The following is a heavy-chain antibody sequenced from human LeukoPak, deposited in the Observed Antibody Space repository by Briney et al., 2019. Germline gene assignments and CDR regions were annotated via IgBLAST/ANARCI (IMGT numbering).Heavy chain of an antibody. D-gene: IGHD4-23*01. V-gene: IGHV1-46*01. CDR3: ARDPGYYVSNSELDY. J-gene: IGHJ4*02. CDR2: INPTGGST. CDR1: GYTFTAYY. Sequence: ASVKVSCKASGYTFTAYYMHWVRQAPGQGLEWMGKINPTGGSTNYAQKFQGRVTMTRDTSSSTVYMDLSSLRSEDTAMYYCARDPGYYVSNSELDYWGQGTLVTVSS.